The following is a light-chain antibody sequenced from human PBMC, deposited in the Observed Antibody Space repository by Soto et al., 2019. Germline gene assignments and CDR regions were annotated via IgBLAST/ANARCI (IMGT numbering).Light chain of an antibody. CDR1: RYVSSN. CDR2: GAS. CDR3: QQYNNGWT. V-gene: IGKV3-15*01. J-gene: IGKJ1*01. Sequence: EIVMTQYPATLSVSPGERATLSCRARRYVSSNLAWYQQRPGQAPRLLIYGASTRATGIPARFSGSGSGTEFTLTISSLQSEDLGVYYCQQYNNGWTFGQGTKVDIK.